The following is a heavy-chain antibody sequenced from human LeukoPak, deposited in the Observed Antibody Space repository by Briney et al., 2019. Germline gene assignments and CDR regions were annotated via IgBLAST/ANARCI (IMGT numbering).Heavy chain of an antibody. CDR2: IWYDGSTK. V-gene: IGHV3-33*01. J-gene: IGHJ6*03. D-gene: IGHD3-10*01. Sequence: GGSLRLSCAASGFTFSSHGMHWVRQALGKGLEWVAVIWYDGSTKYYADSVKGRFTISRDNSKNTVYLQMNSLRAEDTALYYCARDYRSGSYYMDVWGKGTTVTASS. CDR1: GFTFSSHG. CDR3: ARDYRSGSYYMDV.